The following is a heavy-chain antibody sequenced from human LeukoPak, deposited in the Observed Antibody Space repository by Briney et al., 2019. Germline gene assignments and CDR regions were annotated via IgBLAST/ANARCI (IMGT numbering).Heavy chain of an antibody. J-gene: IGHJ4*02. Sequence: PSETLSLTCTVSGGSISSYYWSWIRQPPGKGLEWIGYIYYSGSTNYNPSLKSRVTISVDTSKNQFSLKLSSVTAADTAVYYCARDNHGYYDSSGLDYWGQGTLVTVSS. V-gene: IGHV4-59*01. CDR2: IYYSGST. D-gene: IGHD3-22*01. CDR3: ARDNHGYYDSSGLDY. CDR1: GGSISSYY.